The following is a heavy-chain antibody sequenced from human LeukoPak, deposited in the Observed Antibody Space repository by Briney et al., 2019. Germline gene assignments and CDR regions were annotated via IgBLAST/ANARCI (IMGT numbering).Heavy chain of an antibody. V-gene: IGHV3-66*01. CDR2: IYSGGST. D-gene: IGHD2-15*01. J-gene: IGHJ4*02. CDR1: GFTVSSNY. Sequence: PGGSLRLSCAASGFTVSSNYMSWVRQAPGKGLEWVSVIYSGGSTYYADSVKGRFTISRDNSKNTLYLQMNSLRAEDTAVYYCARGDLAVVVAPPDYWGQGTLVTVSS. CDR3: ARGDLAVVVAPPDY.